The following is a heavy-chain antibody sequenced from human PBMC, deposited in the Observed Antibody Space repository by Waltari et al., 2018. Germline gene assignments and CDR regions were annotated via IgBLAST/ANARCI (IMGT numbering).Heavy chain of an antibody. V-gene: IGHV1-2*02. D-gene: IGHD3-16*02. CDR1: GYTFTGYY. Sequence: QVQLVQSGAEVKKPGASVKVSCKASGYTFTGYYMHWVRQAPGQGLEGMGWINPNSVGTTYAKKFQGSVTRTGETSISTAYMELSRLRSDDTAVYYWARDLLRLGELSPERIDYWGQGTLVTVSS. CDR2: INPNSVGT. J-gene: IGHJ4*02. CDR3: ARDLLRLGELSPERIDY.